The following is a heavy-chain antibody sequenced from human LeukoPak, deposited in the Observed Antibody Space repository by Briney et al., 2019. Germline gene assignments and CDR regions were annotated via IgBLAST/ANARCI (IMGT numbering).Heavy chain of an antibody. CDR1: GGTFSSYA. CDR3: ARSQWLVKDWFDP. CDR2: IIPIFGTA. Sequence: GASVKVSCKASGGTFSSYAISWVRQAPGQGLEWMGGIIPIFGTANYAQKFQGRVTITADEYTSTAYMELSSLRSEDTAVYYCARSQWLVKDWFDPWGQGTLVTVSS. V-gene: IGHV1-69*13. J-gene: IGHJ5*02. D-gene: IGHD6-19*01.